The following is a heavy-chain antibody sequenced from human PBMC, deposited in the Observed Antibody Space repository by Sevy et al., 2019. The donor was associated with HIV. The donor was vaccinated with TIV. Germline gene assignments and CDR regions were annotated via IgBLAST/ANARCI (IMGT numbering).Heavy chain of an antibody. V-gene: IGHV4-59*08. CDR2: VYYTGGT. CDR1: GGSINSDH. Sequence: SETLSLTCTVSGGSINSDHWNWIRQPPGKGLEWIGYVYYTGGTNYNPSLKNRFTISVDRTKNQFSLKLTSVTAADTAVYYRARRNDFDIWGQGTMVTVSS. CDR3: ARRNDFDI. J-gene: IGHJ3*02.